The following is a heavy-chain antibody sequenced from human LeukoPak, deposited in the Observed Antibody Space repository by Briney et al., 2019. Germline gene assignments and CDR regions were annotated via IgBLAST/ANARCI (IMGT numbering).Heavy chain of an antibody. Sequence: SETLSLTSTVSGGSISSSSYYWGWIRQPPGKGLEWIGSIYYSGSTYYSGSTYYNPSLKSRVTISVDTSKNQFSLKLNSVIAADTAVYYCARVYDFWSGYPYYFDYWGQGTLVTVSS. CDR1: GGSISSSSYY. J-gene: IGHJ4*02. V-gene: IGHV4-39*07. CDR3: ARVYDFWSGYPYYFDY. D-gene: IGHD3-3*01. CDR2: IYYSGSTYYSGST.